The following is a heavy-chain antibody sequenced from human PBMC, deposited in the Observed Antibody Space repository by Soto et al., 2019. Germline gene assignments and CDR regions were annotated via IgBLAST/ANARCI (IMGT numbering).Heavy chain of an antibody. CDR1: GGTFSSYA. CDR3: AREREWEQDTENGYYFDY. Sequence: QVQLVQSGAAVKKPGASVKVSCKASGGTFSSYAISWVRQAPGQGLEWMGGIIPIFGTANYAQKFQGRVTITADESTSTAYMELSSLRSEDTAVYYCAREREWEQDTENGYYFDYWGQGTLVTVSS. D-gene: IGHD1-26*01. V-gene: IGHV1-69*13. J-gene: IGHJ4*02. CDR2: IIPIFGTA.